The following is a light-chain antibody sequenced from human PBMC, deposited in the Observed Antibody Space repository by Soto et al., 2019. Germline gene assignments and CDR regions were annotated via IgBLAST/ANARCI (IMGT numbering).Light chain of an antibody. J-gene: IGKJ5*01. Sequence: TQVSQSPSNLSGAEGDRVTLPCRASQTISSWLAWYQQRPGKAPKLLIYKASTLKSGVPSRFSGSGSGTDFTLTMSCLQPGDSTCYYCPLSATRPIAFAEGTRLEIK. CDR2: KAS. CDR1: QTISSW. CDR3: PLSATRPIA. V-gene: IGKV1-5*03.